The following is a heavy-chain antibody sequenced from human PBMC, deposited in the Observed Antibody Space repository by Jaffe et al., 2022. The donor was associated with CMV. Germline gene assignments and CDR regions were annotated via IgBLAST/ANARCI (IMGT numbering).Heavy chain of an antibody. Sequence: QLQLQESGPGLVKPSETLSLTCTVSGGSISSSSYYWGWIRQPPGKGLEWIGSIYYSGSTYYNPSLKSRVTISVDTSKNQFSLKLSSVTAADTAVYYCARHPSSDYDYVWGSYRLPKDAFDIWGQGTMVTVSS. J-gene: IGHJ3*02. CDR1: GGSISSSSYY. CDR2: IYYSGST. D-gene: IGHD3-16*02. CDR3: ARHPSSDYDYVWGSYRLPKDAFDI. V-gene: IGHV4-39*01.